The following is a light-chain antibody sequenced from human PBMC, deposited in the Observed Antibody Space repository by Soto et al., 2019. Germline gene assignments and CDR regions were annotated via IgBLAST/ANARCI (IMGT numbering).Light chain of an antibody. J-gene: IGLJ3*02. Sequence: LTQPHSVSESPGKTVTISCTRSSGSIDSNYVQWYQQRPGSAPTTVIYEDNQRPSGVPDRFSGSIDSSSNSASLTISGLKTEDEADYYCQSYDTTSHVVFGGGTKVTVL. CDR2: EDN. CDR3: QSYDTTSHVV. CDR1: SGSIDSNY. V-gene: IGLV6-57*04.